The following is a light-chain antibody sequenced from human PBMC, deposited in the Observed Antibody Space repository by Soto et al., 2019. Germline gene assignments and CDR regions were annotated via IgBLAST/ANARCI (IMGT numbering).Light chain of an antibody. Sequence: QSVLTQPPSASETPGQRVTISCSGSSSNIGSNTVNWYQQLPGTAPKLLIYSNNERPSGVPDRFSGSKSGTSASLAISGLQSEDEADYYCAAWDDGLNAVVFGGGTKLTVL. CDR3: AAWDDGLNAVV. CDR1: SSNIGSNT. CDR2: SNN. J-gene: IGLJ2*01. V-gene: IGLV1-44*01.